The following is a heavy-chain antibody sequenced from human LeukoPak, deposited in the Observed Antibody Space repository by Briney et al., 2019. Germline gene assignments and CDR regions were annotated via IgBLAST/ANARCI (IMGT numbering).Heavy chain of an antibody. CDR3: ARENCSGGSCYSYYYYMDV. V-gene: IGHV3-66*01. Sequence: GGSLRLSCAASGFTISSNYMSWVRQAPGKGLEWVSVIYSGGSTYYADSVKGRFTISRDNSKNTLYLQMNSLRAEDTALYYCARENCSGGSCYSYYYYMDVWGKGTTVTVSS. CDR1: GFTISSNY. D-gene: IGHD2-15*01. J-gene: IGHJ6*03. CDR2: IYSGGST.